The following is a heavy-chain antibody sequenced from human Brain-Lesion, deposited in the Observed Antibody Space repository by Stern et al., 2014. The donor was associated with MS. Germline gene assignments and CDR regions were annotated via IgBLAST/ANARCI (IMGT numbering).Heavy chain of an antibody. Sequence: VQLVESGPGLVKPSETLSLTCTVSGGSITSSSYYWGWIRQPPGRGLEYIGTVYYTGSTFYDPSLKSRVTISVDTSKNQFVLKLPSVTAADTAVYYCVRPDIMGTIWNWGQGTLVTVSS. CDR3: VRPDIMGTIWN. J-gene: IGHJ4*02. CDR2: VYYTGST. CDR1: GGSITSSSYY. V-gene: IGHV4-39*01. D-gene: IGHD1-26*01.